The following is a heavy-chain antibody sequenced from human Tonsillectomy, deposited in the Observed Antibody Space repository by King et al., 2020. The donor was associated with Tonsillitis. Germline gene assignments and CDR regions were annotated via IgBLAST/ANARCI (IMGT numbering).Heavy chain of an antibody. CDR3: ARENFSPKESQQLGGWFDP. D-gene: IGHD6-6*01. CDR2: ISSSSSNT. J-gene: IGHJ5*02. V-gene: IGHV3-21*03. Sequence: VQLVVSGGGLVKPGGSLRLSGAASGFTFSSYSMNWVRQAPGRGLEWVSSISSSSSNTYYADSVKGRFTIARDNAKNSLYLQMNSRRAEDTAVYYCARENFSPKESQQLGGWFDPWGQGTLVTVSS. CDR1: GFTFSSYS.